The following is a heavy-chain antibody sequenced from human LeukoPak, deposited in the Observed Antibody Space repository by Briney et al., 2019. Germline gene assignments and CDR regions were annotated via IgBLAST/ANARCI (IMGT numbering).Heavy chain of an antibody. CDR3: ARADNYGSILDY. D-gene: IGHD3-10*01. CDR1: GFTFSNYW. CDR2: IDQDGSGE. V-gene: IGHV3-7*04. Sequence: GGSLRLSCAASGFTFSNYWMSWVRQSPGRGLEWVANIDQDGSGEYYVDSVGGRFTVSRDNAKNSLYLQIDSLRGEDTAVYYCARADNYGSILDYWGRGTLVTVSS. J-gene: IGHJ4*02.